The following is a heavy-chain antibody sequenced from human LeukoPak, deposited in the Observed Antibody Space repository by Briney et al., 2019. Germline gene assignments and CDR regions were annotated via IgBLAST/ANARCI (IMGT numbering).Heavy chain of an antibody. J-gene: IGHJ6*02. CDR3: ARDRVWSGYHYYYYGMDV. V-gene: IGHV1-18*01. CDR1: GYTFTSYG. Sequence: GASVKVSCKASGYTFTSYGISWVRQAPGQGLEWMGWISAYNGNTNYAQKLQGKVTMTTDTSTSTAYMELRSLRSDDTAVYYCARDRVWSGYHYYYYGMDVWGQGTTVTVSS. CDR2: ISAYNGNT. D-gene: IGHD3-3*01.